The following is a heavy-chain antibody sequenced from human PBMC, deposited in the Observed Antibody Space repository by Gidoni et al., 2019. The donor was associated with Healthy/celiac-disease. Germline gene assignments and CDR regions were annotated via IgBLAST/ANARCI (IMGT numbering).Heavy chain of an antibody. V-gene: IGHV2-5*02. CDR2: IYWDDDK. CDR1: GFSLSTSGVG. CDR3: ARLSGWYYFDY. Sequence: QITLKESGPTLVKPTQTLTLTCTFSGFSLSTSGVGVGWIRQPPGKALEWLALIYWDDDKRYSPSLKSRLTITKDTSKNQVVLTMTNMDPVDTATDYCARLSGWYYFDYWGQGTLVTVSS. J-gene: IGHJ4*02. D-gene: IGHD6-19*01.